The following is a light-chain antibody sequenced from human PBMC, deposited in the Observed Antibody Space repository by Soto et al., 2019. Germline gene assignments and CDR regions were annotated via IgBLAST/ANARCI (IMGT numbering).Light chain of an antibody. CDR2: GIS. J-gene: IGKJ1*01. V-gene: IGKV3D-15*01. CDR3: QQYYDWPPT. Sequence: EVVMTQSPATLSVSPGERATLSCRASQSVTSNYLAWYQQKPGQAPRLVIYGISSRATGVPDRFSGSGSGTEFTLTISSLQSEDFALYYCQQYYDWPPTFGQGTKVDIK. CDR1: QSVTSN.